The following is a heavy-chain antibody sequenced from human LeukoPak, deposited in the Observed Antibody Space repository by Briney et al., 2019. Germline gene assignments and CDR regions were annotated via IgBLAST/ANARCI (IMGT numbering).Heavy chain of an antibody. V-gene: IGHV3-9*02. J-gene: IGHJ4*02. CDR3: AKAGIVGATGYFDY. CDR2: ISWNSGSI. Sequence: GGSLRLSCAASGFTSDDYAMHWVRHAPGKGLEWVSGISWNSGSIGYADSVKGRFTISRDNAKNSLYLQMNSLRAEDTALYYCAKAGIVGATGYFDYWGQGTLVTVSS. CDR1: GFTSDDYA. D-gene: IGHD1-26*01.